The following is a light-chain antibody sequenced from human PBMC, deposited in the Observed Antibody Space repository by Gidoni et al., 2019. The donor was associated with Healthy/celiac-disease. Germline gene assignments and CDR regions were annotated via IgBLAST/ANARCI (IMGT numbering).Light chain of an antibody. CDR1: PSISSY. CDR2: AAS. V-gene: IGKV1-39*01. J-gene: IGKJ2*01. Sequence: DTQMTHTPSTLSASVGDRVTITGRASPSISSYLNWYQQKPGQAPKLLIYAASSLQSGVPSRFSGSGSGTDFTLTISSLQPEDFATYYCQQSYSTPYTFGQGTKLEIK. CDR3: QQSYSTPYT.